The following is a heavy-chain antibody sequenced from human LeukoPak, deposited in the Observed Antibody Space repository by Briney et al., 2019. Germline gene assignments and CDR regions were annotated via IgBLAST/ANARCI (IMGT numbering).Heavy chain of an antibody. V-gene: IGHV5-51*01. D-gene: IGHD5-18*01. CDR3: ARHGYSYGLSFDY. CDR1: GYSFSSYY. Sequence: GESLKISCKGSGYSFSSYYIDWVRQMPGEGLEWMGVIYVGDSDIRYSPSCQGQVTISVDKSISTAYLQWSSLKASDTAIYFCARHGYSYGLSFDYWGQGTLVTVSS. CDR2: IYVGDSDI. J-gene: IGHJ4*02.